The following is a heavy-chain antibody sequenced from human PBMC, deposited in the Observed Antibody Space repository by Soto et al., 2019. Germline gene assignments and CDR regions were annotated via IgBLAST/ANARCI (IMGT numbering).Heavy chain of an antibody. CDR2: ISGSGCST. CDR1: GFTFSSYA. D-gene: IGHD4-4*01. CDR3: AKVTTANSPYYIDV. Sequence: GGSLRLSCAASGFTFSSYAMSWVRQAPGKGLEWVSAISGSGCSTYYADSVKGRFTISRDNSKNSLYLQRNSLRAEDTAVYYCAKVTTANSPYYIDVWGKGTTVTVSS. V-gene: IGHV3-23*01. J-gene: IGHJ6*03.